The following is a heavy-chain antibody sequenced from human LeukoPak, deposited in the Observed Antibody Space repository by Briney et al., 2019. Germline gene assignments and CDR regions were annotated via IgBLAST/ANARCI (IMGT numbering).Heavy chain of an antibody. CDR3: ARGKEREPFDF. D-gene: IGHD1-1*01. Sequence: ASVKVSCTSSGYTFISYGIIWVRQAPGQGLEWMGWIFTYNGDTMYEKKFQGRVSMTTDSSTNTVYLELRSLRSDDTAVYYCARGKEREPFDFWGQGTLVAVS. V-gene: IGHV1-18*04. CDR2: IFTYNGDT. CDR1: GYTFISYG. J-gene: IGHJ4*02.